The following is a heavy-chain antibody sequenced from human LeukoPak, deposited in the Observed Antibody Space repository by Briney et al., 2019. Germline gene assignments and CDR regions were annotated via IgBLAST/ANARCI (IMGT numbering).Heavy chain of an antibody. D-gene: IGHD3-22*01. Sequence: WVRQPPGKGLEWIGSIYYSGSTYYNPSLKSRVTISVDTSKNQFSLKLSSVTAADTAVYYCARLRNYYDSSGYYDFDYRGQGTLVTVSS. CDR2: IYYSGST. J-gene: IGHJ4*02. CDR3: ARLRNYYDSSGYYDFDY. V-gene: IGHV4-39*07.